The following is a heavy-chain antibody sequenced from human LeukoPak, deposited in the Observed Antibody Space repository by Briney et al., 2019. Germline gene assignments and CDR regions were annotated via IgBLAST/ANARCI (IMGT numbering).Heavy chain of an antibody. D-gene: IGHD5-18*01. J-gene: IGHJ1*01. Sequence: GGSLRLSCAASGFSFSTFWMSWVRQAPGKGLEWVANTKGDDSEKYYVESVQGRFTISRDNAKDSLYLHMNSLRAEDTALYYCARSGYSYALDHWGQGSLVVVSS. CDR1: GFSFSTFW. V-gene: IGHV3-7*01. CDR3: ARSGYSYALDH. CDR2: TKGDDSEK.